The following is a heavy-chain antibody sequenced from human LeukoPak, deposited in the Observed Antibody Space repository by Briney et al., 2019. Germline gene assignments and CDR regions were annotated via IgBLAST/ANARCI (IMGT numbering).Heavy chain of an antibody. D-gene: IGHD1-26*01. J-gene: IGHJ6*03. Sequence: PSETLSLTCTVSGGSISSSSYYWGWIRQPPGKGLEWIGSIYYSGSTYYNPSLKSRVTISVDMAKNQFSLKLNSVTAADTAVYYCARNDPYSGKYGGGSHNYYYMDVWGKGTTVTVSS. CDR3: ARNDPYSGKYGGGSHNYYYMDV. CDR2: IYYSGST. V-gene: IGHV4-39*07. CDR1: GGSISSSSYY.